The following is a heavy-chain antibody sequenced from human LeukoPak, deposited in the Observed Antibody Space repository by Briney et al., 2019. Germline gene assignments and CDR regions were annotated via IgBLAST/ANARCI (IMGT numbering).Heavy chain of an antibody. CDR2: ISYDGSNK. V-gene: IGHV3-30*04. CDR3: ARDPVVRAKDWGTNFDY. J-gene: IGHJ4*02. Sequence: GGSLRLSCAASGFTFSSYAMHWVRQAPGKGLEWGAVISYDGSNKYYADSVKGRFTISRDNSKNTLYLQMNSLRAEDTAVYYCARDPVVRAKDWGTNFDYWGQGTLVTVSS. D-gene: IGHD3-16*01. CDR1: GFTFSSYA.